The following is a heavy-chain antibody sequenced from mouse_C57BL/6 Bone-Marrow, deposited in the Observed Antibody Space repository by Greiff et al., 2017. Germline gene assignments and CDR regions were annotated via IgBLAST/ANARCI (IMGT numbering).Heavy chain of an antibody. D-gene: IGHD2-2*01. CDR2: IDPSDSYT. J-gene: IGHJ2*01. CDR3: AGYGYDVNY. V-gene: IGHV1-50*01. Sequence: VQLQQSGAELVKPGASVKLSCKASGYTFTSYWMQWVKQRPGQGLEWIGEIDPSDSYTNYNQKFKGKATLTVDTSSSTAYMQLSSLTSEDSAVYYWAGYGYDVNYWGQGTTLTVSS. CDR1: GYTFTSYW.